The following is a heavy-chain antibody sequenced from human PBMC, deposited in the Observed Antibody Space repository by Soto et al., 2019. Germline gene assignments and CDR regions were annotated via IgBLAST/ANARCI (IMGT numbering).Heavy chain of an antibody. CDR1: GYTFTSYY. D-gene: IGHD3-22*01. CDR3: ARARDYYDSSGRADYYYGMDV. Sequence: ASVKVSCKASGYTFTSYYMHWVRQAPGQGLEWMGIINPSGGSTSYAQEFQGRVTMTRDTSTSTVYMELSSLRSEDTAVYYCARARDYYDSSGRADYYYGMDVWVQGTTVTVSS. V-gene: IGHV1-46*01. CDR2: INPSGGST. J-gene: IGHJ6*02.